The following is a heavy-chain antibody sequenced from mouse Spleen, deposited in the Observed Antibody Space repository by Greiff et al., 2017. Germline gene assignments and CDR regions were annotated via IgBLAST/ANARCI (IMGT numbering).Heavy chain of an antibody. V-gene: IGHV3-6*01. Sequence: EVQLQESGPGLVIPSQSLSLTCSVTGYSITSGYYWNWIRQFPGNKLEWMGYISYDGSNNYNPSLKNRISITRDTSKNQFFLKLNSVTTEDTATYYCAKGVYGNSFAYWGQGTLVTVSA. CDR2: ISYDGSN. CDR3: AKGVYGNSFAY. J-gene: IGHJ3*01. CDR1: GYSITSGYY. D-gene: IGHD2-1*01.